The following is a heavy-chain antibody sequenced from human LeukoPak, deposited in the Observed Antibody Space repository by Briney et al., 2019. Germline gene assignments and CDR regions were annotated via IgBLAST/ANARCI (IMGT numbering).Heavy chain of an antibody. CDR2: VKHDGSDK. CDR1: GFTFTYYY. Sequence: GGSLRLSCAASGFTFTYYYMNWVRQAPGKGLEWVANVKHDGSDKYYVDSVKGRFTISRDNAKNSLYLQMNSLRAEDTAVYYCARDSSGGAAGDYWGQRTLVTVSS. D-gene: IGHD3-10*01. V-gene: IGHV3-7*01. CDR3: ARDSSGGAAGDY. J-gene: IGHJ4*02.